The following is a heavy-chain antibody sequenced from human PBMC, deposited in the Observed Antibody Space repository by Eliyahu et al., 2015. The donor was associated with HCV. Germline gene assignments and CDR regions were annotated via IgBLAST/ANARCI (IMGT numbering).Heavy chain of an antibody. CDR1: GFPFSTXD. CDR3: AKGGHLDY. J-gene: IGHJ4*02. Sequence: EVQLLDSGGGLVQPGGSXRLSCAASGFPFSTXDMSWVRQAPGRGLEXVSVLTHSSGSANYADSVKGRFTISRDNSKNTLYLQMNSLRAEDTAVYYCAKGGHLDYWGQGTLVTVSS. D-gene: IGHD1-26*01. V-gene: IGHV3-23*01. CDR2: LTHSSGSA.